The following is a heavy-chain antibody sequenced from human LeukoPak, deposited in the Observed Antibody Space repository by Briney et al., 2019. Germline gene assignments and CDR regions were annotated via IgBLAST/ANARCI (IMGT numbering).Heavy chain of an antibody. CDR1: GCTFSSYA. CDR3: VREVLVRAFDI. Sequence: GGSLRLSCAASGCTFSSYAMSWVRQAPGKGLGWVAAIIGSGGTTYYADSVKGRFTISRANSKNPLYLQMSPLRAEDTALYYCVREVLVRAFDIWGQGTMVTVSS. J-gene: IGHJ3*02. D-gene: IGHD2-8*02. V-gene: IGHV3-23*01. CDR2: IIGSGGTT.